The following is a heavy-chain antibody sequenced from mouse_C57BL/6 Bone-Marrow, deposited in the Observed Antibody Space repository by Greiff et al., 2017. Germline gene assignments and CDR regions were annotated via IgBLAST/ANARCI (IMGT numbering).Heavy chain of an antibody. J-gene: IGHJ3*01. V-gene: IGHV1-7*01. CDR1: GYTFTSYW. Sequence: QVQLQQPGAELAKPGASVKLSCKASGYTFTSYWMHWVKQRPGQGLEWIGYINPSSGYTKYNQKFKDKATLTADKSSSTAYMRLSSLTYEDSAVYDCASYDYDIAWFAYWGQGTLVTVSA. CDR3: ASYDYDIAWFAY. CDR2: INPSSGYT. D-gene: IGHD2-4*01.